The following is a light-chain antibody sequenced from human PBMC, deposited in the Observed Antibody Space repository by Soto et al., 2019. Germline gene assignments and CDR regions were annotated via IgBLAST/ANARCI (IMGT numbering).Light chain of an antibody. J-gene: IGKJ1*01. V-gene: IGKV3-15*01. Sequence: ILMTQSPATLSVSPGERATLSCRASQSVSNNLAWYQQKPGQAPRLLIYDASTRATGIPARVSGSGSGTEFTLTISGLQSEDFAVYYWQQYNNWPPWTFGQGTKVEIK. CDR2: DAS. CDR3: QQYNNWPPWT. CDR1: QSVSNN.